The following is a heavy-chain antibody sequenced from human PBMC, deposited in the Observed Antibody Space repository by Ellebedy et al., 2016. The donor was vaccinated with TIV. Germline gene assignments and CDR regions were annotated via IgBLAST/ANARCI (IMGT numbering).Heavy chain of an antibody. J-gene: IGHJ4*02. D-gene: IGHD5-18*01. CDR2: ISASGGIT. CDR1: GFPFSRLA. V-gene: IGHV3-23*01. CDR3: AKDLVTPGPG. Sequence: GESLKISCAASGFPFSRLAMNCVRQAPGTGLEWVSGISASGGITYYADSVKGRLTISRNNSKNMLYLRMNSLRSEDKAVYYCAKDLVTPGPGWGQGTLVTVSS.